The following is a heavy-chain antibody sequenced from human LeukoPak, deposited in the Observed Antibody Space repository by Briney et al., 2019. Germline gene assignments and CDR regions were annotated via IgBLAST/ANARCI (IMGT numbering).Heavy chain of an antibody. Sequence: SETLSLTCTVSGGSISSYYWSWIRQPPGKGLEWIGEINHSGSTNYNPSLKSRVTISVDTSKNQFSLKLSSVTAADTAVYYCARAFIVVVPAAMGYNWFDPWGQGTLVTVSS. CDR1: GGSISSYY. CDR2: INHSGST. J-gene: IGHJ5*02. D-gene: IGHD2-2*01. CDR3: ARAFIVVVPAAMGYNWFDP. V-gene: IGHV4-34*01.